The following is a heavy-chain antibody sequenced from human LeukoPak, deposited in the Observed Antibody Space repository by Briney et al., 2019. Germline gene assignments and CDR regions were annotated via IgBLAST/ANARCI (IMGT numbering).Heavy chain of an antibody. J-gene: IGHJ3*02. Sequence: GESLQISCKASGYSFTTYWIGWVRQMPGKGLEWMGIIYPGDSDTRYSPSFQGQVTISADKSISTAYLQWSSLKASDTAMYYCAWLSMDLAFDIWGQGTMVTVSS. CDR3: AWLSMDLAFDI. CDR2: IYPGDSDT. D-gene: IGHD2/OR15-2a*01. CDR1: GYSFTTYW. V-gene: IGHV5-51*01.